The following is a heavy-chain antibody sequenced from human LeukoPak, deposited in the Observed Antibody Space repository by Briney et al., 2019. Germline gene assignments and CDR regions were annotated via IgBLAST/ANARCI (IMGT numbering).Heavy chain of an antibody. Sequence: GASVKVSCKASGYTFTSYGISWVRQAPGQGLEWMGWISAYNGSTNYAQKLQGRVTMTTDTSTSTAYMELRSLRSDDTAVYYCARDAKAVVRPDRAFDIWGQGTMVTVSS. D-gene: IGHD4-23*01. CDR1: GYTFTSYG. CDR2: ISAYNGST. J-gene: IGHJ3*02. V-gene: IGHV1-18*01. CDR3: ARDAKAVVRPDRAFDI.